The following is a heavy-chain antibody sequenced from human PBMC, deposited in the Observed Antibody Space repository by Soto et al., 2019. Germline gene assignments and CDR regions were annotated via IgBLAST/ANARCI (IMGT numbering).Heavy chain of an antibody. J-gene: IGHJ1*01. CDR1: GGSFREYY. V-gene: IGHV4-59*10. CDR3: ARESGENWTYEAH. Sequence: PSETLSLTCAVNGGSFREYYWSWIRQPAGKGLEWIGRITVNGNTQYNPSFRSRVTMSMDTSRNQFSLNLQSATAADTALYYCARESGENWTYEAHWGQGTLVTVSS. CDR2: ITVNGNT. D-gene: IGHD1-7*01.